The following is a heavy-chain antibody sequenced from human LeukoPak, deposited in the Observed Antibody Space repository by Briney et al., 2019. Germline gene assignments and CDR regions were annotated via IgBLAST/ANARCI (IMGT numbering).Heavy chain of an antibody. D-gene: IGHD2-15*01. CDR3: ARVRYCSGGSCSQYYYYYYMDV. J-gene: IGHJ6*03. CDR1: GFTFDDYG. CDR2: INWNGGST. Sequence: GGSLRLSCAASGFTFDDYGMSWVRQAPGKGLEWVSGINWNGGSTGYADSVKGRFTISRDNAKNSLYLQMNSLRAEDTALYYCARVRYCSGGSCSQYYYYYYMDVWGKGTTVTVSS. V-gene: IGHV3-20*04.